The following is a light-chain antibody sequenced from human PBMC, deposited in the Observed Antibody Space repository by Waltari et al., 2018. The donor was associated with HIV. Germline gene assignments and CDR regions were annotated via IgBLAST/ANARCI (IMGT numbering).Light chain of an antibody. V-gene: IGLV1-40*01. CDR3: QTFDTSLSGFVV. Sequence: QSVLTQPPSVSGAPGQRVTISCTGSRSNIGAIYDVHWYQQLPGAAPKLLIYETNTRPSGVPVRFSGSKSGTSASLAIAGLQTDDEAVYYCQTFDTSLSGFVVFGGGTKLTVL. CDR2: ETN. CDR1: RSNIGAIYD. J-gene: IGLJ2*01.